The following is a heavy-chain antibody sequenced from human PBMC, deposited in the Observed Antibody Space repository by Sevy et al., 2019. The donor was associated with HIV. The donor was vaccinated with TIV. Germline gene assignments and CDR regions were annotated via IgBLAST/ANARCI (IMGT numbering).Heavy chain of an antibody. V-gene: IGHV5-51*01. CDR2: IYPGDSDT. D-gene: IGHD2-8*01. CDR1: GYSFTTYW. CDR3: ARLGNNEEGAFDI. J-gene: IGHJ3*02. Sequence: ASVKVSCKASGYSFTTYWIGWVRQMPGKGLHWMGSIYPGDSDTIYSPSFQGQVSISADKSVTTAYLQWNSLQASDTAIYYCARLGNNEEGAFDIWGQGTMVTVSS.